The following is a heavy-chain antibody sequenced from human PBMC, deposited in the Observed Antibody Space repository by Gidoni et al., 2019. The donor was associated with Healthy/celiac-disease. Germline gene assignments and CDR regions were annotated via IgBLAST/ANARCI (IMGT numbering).Heavy chain of an antibody. D-gene: IGHD3-22*01. CDR1: GFTVSRYY. J-gene: IGHJ2*01. Sequence: EVQLVESGGGLVQPGGSLRLHCAASGFTVSRYYMSWVRQAPGKGLEWVSVIYSGGNTYYADSVKGRFTISRDNSKNTLFLQMNSLRAEDTAVYYCASASGGYYSWYFDLWGRGTLVTVSS. V-gene: IGHV3-66*01. CDR3: ASASGGYYSWYFDL. CDR2: IYSGGNT.